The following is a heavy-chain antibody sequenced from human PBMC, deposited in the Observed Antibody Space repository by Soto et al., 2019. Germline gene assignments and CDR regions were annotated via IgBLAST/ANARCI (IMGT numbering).Heavy chain of an antibody. CDR2: LSGSGSNT. CDR1: GFTFSSYA. Sequence: GGSLRLSCAASGFTFSSYAMSWVRQAPGKGLEWVSGLSGSGSNTHYADSVKGRFTISRDNSKNTLYLHMNSLRAEDTAVYYCARDMGSNAFDIWGQGTMVTVSS. D-gene: IGHD3-10*01. V-gene: IGHV3-23*01. CDR3: ARDMGSNAFDI. J-gene: IGHJ3*02.